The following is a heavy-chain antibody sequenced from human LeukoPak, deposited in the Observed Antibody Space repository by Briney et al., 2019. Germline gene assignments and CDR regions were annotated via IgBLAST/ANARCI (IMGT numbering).Heavy chain of an antibody. CDR2: IYHSGST. J-gene: IGHJ5*02. V-gene: IGHV4-4*02. CDR3: AGDCSGGSCYPYNWFDP. D-gene: IGHD2-15*01. Sequence: SEIPSLTCAVSGGSISSSNWWSWVRQPPGKGLEWIGEIYHSGSTNYNPSLKSRVTISVDKSKNQFSLKLSSVTAADTAVYYCAGDCSGGSCYPYNWFDPWGQGTLVTVSS. CDR1: GGSISSSNW.